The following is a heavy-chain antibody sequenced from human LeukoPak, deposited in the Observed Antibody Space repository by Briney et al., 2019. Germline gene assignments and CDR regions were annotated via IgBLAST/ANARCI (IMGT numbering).Heavy chain of an antibody. V-gene: IGHV4-34*01. CDR1: GGSFSGYY. Sequence: SETLSLTCAVYGGSFSGYYWSWIRQPPGKGLEWIGEINHSGSTNYNPSLKSRVTISVDTSKNQFPLKLSSVTAADTAVYYCARRVGYGYSSSWYFDYWGQGTLVTASS. CDR3: ARRVGYGYSSSWYFDY. CDR2: INHSGST. J-gene: IGHJ4*02. D-gene: IGHD6-13*01.